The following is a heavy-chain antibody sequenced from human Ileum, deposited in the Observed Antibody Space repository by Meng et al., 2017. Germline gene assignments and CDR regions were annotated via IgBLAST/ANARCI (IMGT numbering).Heavy chain of an antibody. CDR3: GKDATGATGEIDY. CDR1: GLTISGYE. J-gene: IGHJ4*02. V-gene: IGHV3-48*03. CDR2: ITDSGSTM. D-gene: IGHD4/OR15-4a*01. Sequence: GESLKISCAASGLTISGYEMNWVRQAPGKGLEWVAHITDSGSTMYNEDAVKGRFTISRDNAKNALYLQMNSLRAEDTAVYYCGKDATGATGEIDYWGQGTLVTVSS.